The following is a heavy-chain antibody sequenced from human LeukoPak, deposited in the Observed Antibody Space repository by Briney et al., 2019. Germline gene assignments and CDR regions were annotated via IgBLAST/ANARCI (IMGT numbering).Heavy chain of an antibody. CDR3: AGHRWLQAEGLDY. CDR2: IKQDGSEK. D-gene: IGHD5-24*01. J-gene: IGHJ4*02. V-gene: IGHV3-7*01. Sequence: GGSLRLSCAASGFTFSNYWMSWVRQAPGKGPEWVANIKQDGSEKYYVDSVKGRFTISRDNAKNSLCLQMNSLRAEDTAVYYCAGHRWLQAEGLDYWGQGTLVTVSS. CDR1: GFTFSNYW.